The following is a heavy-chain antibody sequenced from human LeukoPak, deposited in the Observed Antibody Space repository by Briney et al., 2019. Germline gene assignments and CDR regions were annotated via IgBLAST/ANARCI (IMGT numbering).Heavy chain of an antibody. CDR2: IYYSGYT. J-gene: IGHJ6*03. Sequence: SSETLSLTCTVSGGSISSYYWSWIRQPTGKGLKWIGNIYYSGYTTYSLSLRSRVTISVDTSKNQFSLKLSSVTAADTAVYYCARETSQKGAHYMDVWGKGTTITISS. V-gene: IGHV4-59*01. CDR3: ARETSQKGAHYMDV. CDR1: GGSISSYY. D-gene: IGHD3-16*01.